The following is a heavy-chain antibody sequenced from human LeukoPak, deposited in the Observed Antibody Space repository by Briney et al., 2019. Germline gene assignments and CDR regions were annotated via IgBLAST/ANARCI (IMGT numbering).Heavy chain of an antibody. Sequence: SETLSLTCAVYGGSFSRYYWSWIRQPPGKGLEWIGEINHSGSTNYNPSLKSRVTISVDTSKNQFSLKLSSVTAADTAVYYCARAVRGSGSPHWGQGTLVTVSS. CDR3: ARAVRGSGSPH. CDR1: GGSFSRYY. CDR2: INHSGST. V-gene: IGHV4-34*01. D-gene: IGHD3-10*01. J-gene: IGHJ4*02.